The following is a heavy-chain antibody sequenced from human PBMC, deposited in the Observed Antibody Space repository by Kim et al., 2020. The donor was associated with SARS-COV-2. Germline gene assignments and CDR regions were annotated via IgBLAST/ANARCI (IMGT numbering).Heavy chain of an antibody. V-gene: IGHV4-39*07. CDR2: IYYSGST. CDR1: GGSISSSSYY. Sequence: SETLSLTCTVSGGSISSSSYYWGWIRQPPGKGLEWIGSIYYSGSTYYNPSLKSRVTISVDTSKNQFSLKLSSVTAADTAVYYCARDQRQQLALYYYYGMGVWGQGTTVTVSS. D-gene: IGHD6-13*01. J-gene: IGHJ6*02. CDR3: ARDQRQQLALYYYYGMGV.